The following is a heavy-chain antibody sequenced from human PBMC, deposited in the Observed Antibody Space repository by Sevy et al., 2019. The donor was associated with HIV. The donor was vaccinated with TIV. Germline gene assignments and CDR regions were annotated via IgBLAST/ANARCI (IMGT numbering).Heavy chain of an antibody. D-gene: IGHD3-3*01. J-gene: IGHJ4*02. CDR3: AKDRVTVFGVVVTFDS. V-gene: IGHV3-23*01. Sequence: GGSLRLSCAASEFTFSSYAMNWVRQAPGKGLEWVSSISVSGRSTYYADSVEGRFIISRDTSRNTLYLQMNSLRVEDSAVYFCAKDRVTVFGVVVTFDSWGQGTLVTVSS. CDR2: ISVSGRST. CDR1: EFTFSSYA.